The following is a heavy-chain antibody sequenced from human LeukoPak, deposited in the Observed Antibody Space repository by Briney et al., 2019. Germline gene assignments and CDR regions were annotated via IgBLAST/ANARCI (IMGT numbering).Heavy chain of an antibody. CDR2: ISGSGGST. CDR3: ARSGRGSSTWFDF. Sequence: GWYLRLSCAGSGFTFSSYAMSWVRQAPGKRLEWVSAISGSGGSTYYADSVKGRFTISRDNSKNTLYLQMNTLRADDTAVYYCARSGRGSSTWFDFWGQGTLVTVSS. J-gene: IGHJ4*02. D-gene: IGHD6-6*01. CDR1: GFTFSSYA. V-gene: IGHV3-23*01.